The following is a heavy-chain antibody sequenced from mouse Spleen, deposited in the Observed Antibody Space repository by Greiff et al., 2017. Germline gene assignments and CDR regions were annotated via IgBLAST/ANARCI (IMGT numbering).Heavy chain of an antibody. CDR1: GLNIKDDY. V-gene: IGHV14-4*01. Sequence: VQLQQSGAELVRPGASVKLSCTASGLNIKDDYMHWVKQRPEQGLEWIGWIDPENGDTEYASKFQGKATITADTSSNTAYLQLSSLTSEDTAVYYCTTVPLTGAWFAYWGQGTLVTVSA. CDR2: IDPENGDT. D-gene: IGHD4-1*01. J-gene: IGHJ3*01. CDR3: TTVPLTGAWFAY.